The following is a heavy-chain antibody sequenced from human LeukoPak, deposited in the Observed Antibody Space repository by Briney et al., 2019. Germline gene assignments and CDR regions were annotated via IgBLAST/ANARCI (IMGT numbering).Heavy chain of an antibody. V-gene: IGHV3-53*01. Sequence: GGSLRLSCAASGFTFSSNYMSWVRQAPGKGLEWVSVIYRGGSTYYADSVKGRFTISRDNSKNTLYLQMNSLRAEDTAVYYCARIRGGWYIDYWGQGTLVTVSS. CDR2: IYRGGST. D-gene: IGHD3-10*01. CDR1: GFTFSSNY. CDR3: ARIRGGWYIDY. J-gene: IGHJ4*02.